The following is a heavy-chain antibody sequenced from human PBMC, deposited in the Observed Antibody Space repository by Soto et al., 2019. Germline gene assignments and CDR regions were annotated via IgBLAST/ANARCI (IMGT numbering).Heavy chain of an antibody. D-gene: IGHD2-2*01. J-gene: IGHJ4*02. V-gene: IGHV4-59*01. CDR2: IYYSGNT. CDR3: ARGYCSSTSCYEFDY. Sequence: NPSETLSLTCTVSSGSISSYYWNWIRQPPGKGLEWIGSIYYSGNTNYSPSLKSRVTISVDTSKKQFSLKLTSVTAADTAMYYCARGYCSSTSCYEFDYWGQGNLVTVSS. CDR1: SGSISSYY.